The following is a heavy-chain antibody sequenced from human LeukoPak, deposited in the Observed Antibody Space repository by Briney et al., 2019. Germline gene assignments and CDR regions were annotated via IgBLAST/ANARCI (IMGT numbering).Heavy chain of an antibody. D-gene: IGHD6-19*01. Sequence: SETLSLTCTVSGGSISDYYCNWLRQPPGKGLEWIGFIYYSASSTYIGSTNYNPSLKSRVSISVDTSKNQFSLRLTSVTAADTAMYYCTRALGGRSAWFDPWGQGTLVTVSS. CDR2: IYYSASSTYIGST. J-gene: IGHJ5*02. CDR1: GGSISDYY. CDR3: TRALGGRSAWFDP. V-gene: IGHV4-59*05.